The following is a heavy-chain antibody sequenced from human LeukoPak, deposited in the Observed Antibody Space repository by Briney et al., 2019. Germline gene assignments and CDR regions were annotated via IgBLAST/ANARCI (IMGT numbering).Heavy chain of an antibody. D-gene: IGHD6-13*01. CDR1: GFTFSGSA. V-gene: IGHV3-73*01. Sequence: GGSLKLSCAASGFTFSGSAMHWVRQASGKGLEWVGRIRSKANGYATAYAESVKGRFAISRDDSENTAYLQMYSLKIEDTAVYYCTSGLIAAGGENFDYWGQGTLVTVSS. J-gene: IGHJ4*02. CDR3: TSGLIAAGGENFDY. CDR2: IRSKANGYAT.